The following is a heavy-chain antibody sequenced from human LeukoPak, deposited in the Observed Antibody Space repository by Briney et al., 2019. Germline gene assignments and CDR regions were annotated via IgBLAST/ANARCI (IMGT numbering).Heavy chain of an antibody. CDR1: GFTFSDYY. J-gene: IGHJ6*03. Sequence: GGSLRLSCAASGFTFSDYYMSWIRQAPGKGLEWVSYISSSGSTIYYADSVKGRFTISRDNAKNSLYLQMNSLRAEDTAVYYCARGATVGYYYCYMDVWGKGTTVTVSS. CDR3: ARGATVGYYYCYMDV. CDR2: ISSSGSTI. D-gene: IGHD2-21*02. V-gene: IGHV3-11*01.